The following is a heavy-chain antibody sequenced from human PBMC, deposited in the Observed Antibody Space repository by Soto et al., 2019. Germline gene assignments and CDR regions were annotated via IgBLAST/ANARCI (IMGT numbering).Heavy chain of an antibody. CDR3: ARGSAPSFYILTGYPDY. CDR2: ISYSGST. J-gene: IGHJ4*02. D-gene: IGHD3-9*01. CDR1: GGSISSDSYY. Sequence: SETLSLTCTVSGGSISSDSYYWGWIRQSPEKGLEWIASISYSGSTYYNPTLKSRLIISVDTSKSQFSLKLSSVTAADTAVYYCARGSAPSFYILTGYPDYCGQGTLVTVSS. V-gene: IGHV4-39*01.